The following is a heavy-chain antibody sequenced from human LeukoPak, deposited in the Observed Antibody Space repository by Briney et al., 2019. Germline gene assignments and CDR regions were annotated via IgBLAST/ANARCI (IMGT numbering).Heavy chain of an antibody. D-gene: IGHD2-2*01. CDR1: GGSISSSPYY. J-gene: IGHJ5*02. V-gene: IGHV4-39*01. CDR2: IYYRGST. Sequence: SETLSLTCTVSGGSISSSPYYWGWIRQPPGKGLERIETIYYRGSTYSNPSLNSRVTISLDTSKNQFSLRLRSVTAADTALYYCARHYLSDGILSTFDPWGQGTLVTVSS. CDR3: ARHYLSDGILSTFDP.